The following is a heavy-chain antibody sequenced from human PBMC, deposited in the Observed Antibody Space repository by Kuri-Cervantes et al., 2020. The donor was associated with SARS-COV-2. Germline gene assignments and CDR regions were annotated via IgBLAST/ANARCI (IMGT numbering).Heavy chain of an antibody. D-gene: IGHD4-17*01. Sequence: SETLSLTCTVSGGSISSSSYYWGWIRQPPGKGLEWIGSIYYSGSTYYNPSLKSRVTISVDTSKNQFSLKLSSVTAADTAVYYCARLHGDYVFLYYYYMDVWGKGTTVTVSS. CDR1: GGSISSSSYY. J-gene: IGHJ6*03. CDR3: ARLHGDYVFLYYYYMDV. V-gene: IGHV4-39*01. CDR2: IYYSGST.